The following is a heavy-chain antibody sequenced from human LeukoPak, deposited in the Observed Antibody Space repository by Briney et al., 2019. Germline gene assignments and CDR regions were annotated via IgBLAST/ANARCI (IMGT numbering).Heavy chain of an antibody. Sequence: SETLSLTCTVSGGSINSPSFYWGWIRQPPGKGLEWIWSIYYSGSTYYDSSLKSRVTVSVDTSKNQFSLRLSSVTAADTAVNYCARAYDSTGYSSYCFDYRGQGTLVTVSS. CDR3: ARAYDSTGYSSYCFDY. V-gene: IGHV4-39*01. CDR2: IYYSGST. CDR1: GGSINSPSFY. D-gene: IGHD3-22*01. J-gene: IGHJ4*02.